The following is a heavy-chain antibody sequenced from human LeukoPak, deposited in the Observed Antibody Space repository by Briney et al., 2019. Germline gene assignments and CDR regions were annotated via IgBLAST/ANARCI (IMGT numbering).Heavy chain of an antibody. CDR3: ARGGGPLQSFDY. J-gene: IGHJ4*02. Sequence: PSETLSLTCAVSGASISGSGYYWGWIRQPPGQGLEWIGSIYHSGSTYYNPSLKSRVTISVDTSKNQFSLKLSSVTAADTAVYYCARGGGPLQSFDYWGQGTLVTVSS. V-gene: IGHV4-39*07. D-gene: IGHD4-11*01. CDR2: IYHSGST. CDR1: GASISGSGYY.